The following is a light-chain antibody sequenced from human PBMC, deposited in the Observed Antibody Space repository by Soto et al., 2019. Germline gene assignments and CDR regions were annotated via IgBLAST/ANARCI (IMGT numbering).Light chain of an antibody. CDR1: HNEIGTYDY. V-gene: IGLV2-14*03. J-gene: IGLJ1*01. CDR2: GVT. Sequence: HSALTQPTAVSGSPGQSITISCTGNHNEIGTYDYVSWYQQHPSRAPRLLIPGVTTPPSGISRRISAPKSGLPASLTISGPQPEDEADYYSSSFTFNRIYAFGTGTK. CDR3: SSFTFNRIYA.